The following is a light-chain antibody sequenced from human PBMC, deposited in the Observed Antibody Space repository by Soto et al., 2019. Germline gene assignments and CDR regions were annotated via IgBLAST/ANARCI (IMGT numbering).Light chain of an antibody. CDR3: ASWNDSLNGQV. CDR2: TNS. J-gene: IGLJ1*01. Sequence: QSVLTQPPSASGTPGQSITISCSGSRSNIGINTVNWYQQLPGTAPKLLIYTNSRRPSGVPDRFSGSKSGTSASLAISGLQSEDGADFYCASWNDSLNGQVFGTGTKLTVL. V-gene: IGLV1-44*01. CDR1: RSNIGINT.